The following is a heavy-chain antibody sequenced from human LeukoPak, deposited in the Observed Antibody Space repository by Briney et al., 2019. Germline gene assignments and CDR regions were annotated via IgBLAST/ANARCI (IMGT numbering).Heavy chain of an antibody. CDR1: GGSISSYY. V-gene: IGHV4-59*05. Sequence: SETLSLTCTVSGGSISSYYWSWIRQPAGKGLEWIGSIYYSGSTYYNPSLKSRVTISVDTSKNQFSLKLSSVTAADTAVYYCARTRIHAFDIWGQGTMVTVSS. D-gene: IGHD1-1*01. J-gene: IGHJ3*02. CDR2: IYYSGST. CDR3: ARTRIHAFDI.